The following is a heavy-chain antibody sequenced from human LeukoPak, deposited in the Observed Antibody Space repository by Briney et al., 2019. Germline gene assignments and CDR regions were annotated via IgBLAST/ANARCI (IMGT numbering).Heavy chain of an antibody. Sequence: NTSETLSLTCTVSGGSISSYYRSWIRQPPGKGLEWIGYIYYSGSTNYNPSLKSRVTISVDTSKNQFSLKLSSVTAADTAVYYCASQLTTWDAFDIWGQGTMVTVSS. D-gene: IGHD4-17*01. CDR2: IYYSGST. V-gene: IGHV4-59*08. CDR3: ASQLTTWDAFDI. J-gene: IGHJ3*02. CDR1: GGSISSYY.